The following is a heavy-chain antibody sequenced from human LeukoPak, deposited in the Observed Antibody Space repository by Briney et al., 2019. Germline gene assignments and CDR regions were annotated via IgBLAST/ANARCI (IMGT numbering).Heavy chain of an antibody. CDR3: ARPKYSSGWDYYYMDV. CDR2: ISAYNGNT. J-gene: IGHJ6*03. D-gene: IGHD6-19*01. Sequence: ASVKVSCKASGYTFTSYGISWVRQAPGQGLEWMGWISAYNGNTNYAQKLQGRVTMTTDTSTSTAYMELRSLRSDDTAVYYCARPKYSSGWDYYYMDVWGKGTTVTVSS. V-gene: IGHV1-18*01. CDR1: GYTFTSYG.